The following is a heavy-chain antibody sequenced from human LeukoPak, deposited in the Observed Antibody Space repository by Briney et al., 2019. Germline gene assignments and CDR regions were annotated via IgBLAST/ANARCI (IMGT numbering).Heavy chain of an antibody. CDR3: AILASTGTLDLDY. V-gene: IGHV1-18*01. D-gene: IGHD6-13*01. CDR2: ISAYNGNT. Sequence: ASVKVSCKASGHTFTSYGISWVRQVPGQGLEWMGWISAYNGNTNYAQKLQGRVTLTTDTATSTAYMDLMSLRSDDTAVYYCAILASTGTLDLDYWGQGTLVTVSS. CDR1: GHTFTSYG. J-gene: IGHJ4*02.